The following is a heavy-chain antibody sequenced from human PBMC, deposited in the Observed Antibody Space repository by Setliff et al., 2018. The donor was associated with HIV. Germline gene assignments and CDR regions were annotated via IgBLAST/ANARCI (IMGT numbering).Heavy chain of an antibody. D-gene: IGHD3-10*01. V-gene: IGHV1-24*01. Sequence: ASVKVSCKVSGYTVTELSINWVRQAPGKGPEWMGGFDPEDNKIVYAQKFQGRVTTTEDTSTDTAYMELSSLRSEDTAVYYCARDSPPQLQDYYYGMDVWGQGTTVTVSS. CDR1: GYTVTELS. J-gene: IGHJ6*02. CDR3: ARDSPPQLQDYYYGMDV. CDR2: FDPEDNKI.